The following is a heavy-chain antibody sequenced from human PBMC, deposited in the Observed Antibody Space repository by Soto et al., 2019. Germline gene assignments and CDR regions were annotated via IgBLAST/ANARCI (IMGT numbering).Heavy chain of an antibody. Sequence: PSETLSLTCTVSGGSISSGGDDWTWIRQHPGKGLEWIGYIYYSGNTYYNPSLKSRVTISVDMSKNQFSLKLSSVTAADTAVYYCAREDSNESLFDPWGQGTLVTVSS. CDR3: AREDSNESLFDP. CDR1: GGSISSGGDD. D-gene: IGHD4-4*01. V-gene: IGHV4-31*03. J-gene: IGHJ5*02. CDR2: IYYSGNT.